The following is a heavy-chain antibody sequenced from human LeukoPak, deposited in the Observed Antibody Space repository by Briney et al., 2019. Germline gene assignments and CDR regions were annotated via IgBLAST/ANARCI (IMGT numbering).Heavy chain of an antibody. V-gene: IGHV3-30*04. Sequence: GRSLRLSCAASGFTFSSYAMHWVRQAPGKGLEWVAVISYDGSNKYYADSVKGRFTISRDNSKNTLHLQMNSLRAEDTAVYYCAVEMGCDYWGQGTLVTVSS. D-gene: IGHD5-24*01. CDR1: GFTFSSYA. CDR3: AVEMGCDY. CDR2: ISYDGSNK. J-gene: IGHJ4*02.